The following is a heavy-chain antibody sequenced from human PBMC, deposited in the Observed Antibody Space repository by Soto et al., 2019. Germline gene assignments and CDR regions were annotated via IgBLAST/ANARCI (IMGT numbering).Heavy chain of an antibody. CDR3: ARVGELGIGGDAFDI. Sequence: GGSLRLSCAASGFTFSSYSMNWVRQAPGKGLEWVSSISSSSSYIYYADSVKGRFTISRDNAKNSLYLQMNSLRAEDTAVYYCARVGELGIGGDAFDIWGQGTMVTVSS. J-gene: IGHJ3*02. CDR2: ISSSSSYI. CDR1: GFTFSSYS. D-gene: IGHD7-27*01. V-gene: IGHV3-21*01.